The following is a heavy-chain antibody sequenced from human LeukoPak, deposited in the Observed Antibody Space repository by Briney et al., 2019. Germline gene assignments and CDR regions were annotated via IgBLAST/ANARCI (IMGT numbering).Heavy chain of an antibody. CDR3: ASTGITGTTSYFDC. V-gene: IGHV4-39*07. D-gene: IGHD1-7*01. CDR1: GVSISSSSYY. Sequence: PSGTLSLTCTVSGVSISSSSYYWGWIRQPPGKGLEWIGSIYYSGSTYYNPSLKSRVTISVDTSKNQFSLKLSSVTAADTAVYYCASTGITGTTSYFDCWGQGTLVTVSS. CDR2: IYYSGST. J-gene: IGHJ4*02.